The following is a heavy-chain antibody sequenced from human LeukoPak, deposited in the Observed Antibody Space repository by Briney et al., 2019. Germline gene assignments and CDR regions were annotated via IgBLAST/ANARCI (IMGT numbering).Heavy chain of an antibody. Sequence: PGGSLRLSCAASGFTFSSYNMSWIRQAPGKGLEWVSDISSTSIYTNYADSVKGRFTISRDNAKNSLYLQMNSLRAEDTAVYYCAREDGYSSSWYSDYWGQGTLVTVSS. CDR3: AREDGYSSSWYSDY. V-gene: IGHV3-11*05. D-gene: IGHD6-13*01. J-gene: IGHJ4*02. CDR2: ISSTSIYT. CDR1: GFTFSSYN.